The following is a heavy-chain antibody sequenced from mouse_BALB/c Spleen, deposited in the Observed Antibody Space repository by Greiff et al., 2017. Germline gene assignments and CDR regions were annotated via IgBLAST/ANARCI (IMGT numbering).Heavy chain of an antibody. Sequence: QVQLQQSAAELARPGASVKMSCKASGYTFTSYTMHWVKQRPGQGLEWIGYINPSSGYTEYNQKFKDKTTLTADKSSSTAYMQLSSLTSEDSAVYYCAELVYYAMDYWGQGTSVTVSS. CDR2: INPSSGYT. CDR1: GYTFTSYT. D-gene: IGHD4-1*01. V-gene: IGHV1-4*02. J-gene: IGHJ4*01. CDR3: AELVYYAMDY.